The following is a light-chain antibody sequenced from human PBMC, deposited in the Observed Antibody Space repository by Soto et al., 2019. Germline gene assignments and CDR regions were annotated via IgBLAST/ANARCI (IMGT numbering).Light chain of an antibody. Sequence: EIVMTQSPATLSVSPGERATLSFRASQNVRSNLAWYHQKPGQAPRLLISDASTRATGIPARFSGSGSGTEFNLTITSLQSEDFAVYYCQKYDNWPLSFGGGTRVEIK. CDR1: QNVRSN. V-gene: IGKV3-15*01. J-gene: IGKJ4*01. CDR2: DAS. CDR3: QKYDNWPLS.